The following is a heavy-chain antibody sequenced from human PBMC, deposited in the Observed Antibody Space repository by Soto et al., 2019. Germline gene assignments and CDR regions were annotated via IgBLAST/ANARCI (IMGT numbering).Heavy chain of an antibody. Sequence: GGSLRLSCAASGFTLSSYGMHWVRQAPGKGLEWVAVISYDRSNKYYADSVKGRFTISRENSKNTLYLQMNSLRAEDTAVYYCAKDVVVGATTGLGNYYCDYGMDVWGQGTTVTVSS. CDR3: AKDVVVGATTGLGNYYCDYGMDV. CDR1: GFTLSSYG. CDR2: ISYDRSNK. J-gene: IGHJ6*02. D-gene: IGHD1-26*01. V-gene: IGHV3-30*18.